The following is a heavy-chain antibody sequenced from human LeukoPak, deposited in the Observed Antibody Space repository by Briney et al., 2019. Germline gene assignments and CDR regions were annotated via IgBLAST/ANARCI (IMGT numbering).Heavy chain of an antibody. Sequence: ASVKVSYKASGYTFTNYGISWVRQAPGQGLEWMGWISAYNGNTNYAQKLQGRVTMTTDTSTSTAYMELRSLRSDDTAVYYCARDRGSAWYGSYWGQGTLVTVSS. CDR2: ISAYNGNT. CDR3: ARDRGSAWYGSY. J-gene: IGHJ4*02. D-gene: IGHD6-19*01. CDR1: GYTFTNYG. V-gene: IGHV1-18*01.